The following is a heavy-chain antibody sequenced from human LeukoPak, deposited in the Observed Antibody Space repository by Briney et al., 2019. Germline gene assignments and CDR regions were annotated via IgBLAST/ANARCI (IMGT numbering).Heavy chain of an antibody. CDR2: FDPEDAKI. CDR1: GYTLTELS. Sequence: ASVKVSCKVSGYTLTELSVHWVRQAPGKGLEWMGGFDPEDAKIIYAQKFQGRVTMTEDTSTDTAYMELSSLKSEDTAVYYCTSYYYDDNHWGQGTLVTVSS. D-gene: IGHD3-22*01. CDR3: TSYYYDDNH. V-gene: IGHV1-24*01. J-gene: IGHJ4*02.